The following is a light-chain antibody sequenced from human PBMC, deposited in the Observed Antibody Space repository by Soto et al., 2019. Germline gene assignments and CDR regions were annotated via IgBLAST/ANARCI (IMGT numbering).Light chain of an antibody. J-gene: IGKJ4*01. CDR2: DAS. V-gene: IGKV1-13*02. CDR3: QQTYSPPQT. Sequence: TQSPATLSVSPGERATLSCRASQGIRKDLGWYQQKPGKAPKLLIYDASSLESGVPSRFSGSGSGTEFSLTISSLQPEDFATYYCQQTYSPPQTFGGGTKVDIK. CDR1: QGIRKD.